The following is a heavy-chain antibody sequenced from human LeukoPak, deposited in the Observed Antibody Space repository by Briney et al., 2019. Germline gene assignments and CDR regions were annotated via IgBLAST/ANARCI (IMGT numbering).Heavy chain of an antibody. Sequence: GASEKVSCKASGYRFTSCGISWVRQAPGQGLEWMGWISAYNGNTNYAQKLQGRVTMTTDTSTSIAYMELRSLRSDATAVYYCARVGPGRGAYYYYYGMDVWGQGTTVTVSS. CDR1: GYRFTSCG. CDR2: ISAYNGNT. CDR3: ARVGPGRGAYYYYYGMDV. V-gene: IGHV1-18*01. J-gene: IGHJ6*02.